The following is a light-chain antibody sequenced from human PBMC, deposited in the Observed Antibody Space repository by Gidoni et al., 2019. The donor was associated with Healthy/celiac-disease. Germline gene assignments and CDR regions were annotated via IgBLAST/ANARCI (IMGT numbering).Light chain of an antibody. CDR3: QQYGSSLSIT. V-gene: IGKV3-20*01. J-gene: IGKJ5*01. Sequence: EIVLTQSPGTLSLSPGERATLSCRASQSVSSSYLAWYQQKPGQAPRLLIYGASSRATGIPDRFSGSGAGTDFTLTISRLEPEEFAGYYCQQYGSSLSITFGQGTRLEIK. CDR1: QSVSSSY. CDR2: GAS.